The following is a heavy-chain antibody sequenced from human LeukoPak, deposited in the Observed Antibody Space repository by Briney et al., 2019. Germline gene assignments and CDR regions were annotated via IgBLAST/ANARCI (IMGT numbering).Heavy chain of an antibody. CDR2: ISSSSSYT. D-gene: IGHD3-10*01. V-gene: IGHV3-11*06. CDR1: GFSLSDYY. Sequence: PGGSLRLSCAASGFSLSDYYMSWVRQAPGKGLEWVSYISSSSSYTINADSVKGRFTVFRDNAKNLVFLQMNRLRVEGTAVYYCARDRGDSGSSDYWGQGTLVTVSS. J-gene: IGHJ4*02. CDR3: ARDRGDSGSSDY.